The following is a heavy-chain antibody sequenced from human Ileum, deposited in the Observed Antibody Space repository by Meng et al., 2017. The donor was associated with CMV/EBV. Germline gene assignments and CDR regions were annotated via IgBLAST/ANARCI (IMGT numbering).Heavy chain of an antibody. CDR3: VRGAYKITMVRGVIVGFDP. V-gene: IGHV3-52*01. CDR1: FSRSW. D-gene: IGHD3-10*01. Sequence: FSRSWMHWVCQAPEKGLEWVADIKCDGSEKYYVDYVKGRLTISRDNAKNSLYLQVDSLRGEDMTVYYCVRGAYKITMVRGVIVGFDPWGQGTLVTVSS. CDR2: IKCDGSEK. J-gene: IGHJ5*02.